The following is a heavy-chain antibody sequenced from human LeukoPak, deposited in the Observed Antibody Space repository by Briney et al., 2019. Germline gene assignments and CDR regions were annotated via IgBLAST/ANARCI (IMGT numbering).Heavy chain of an antibody. J-gene: IGHJ6*03. D-gene: IGHD3-3*01. V-gene: IGHV1-69*01. Sequence: SVKVSCKASGGTFSSYTISWVRQAPGQGLEWMGGIIPIFGTANYAQKFQGRVTITADESTSTAYMELSSLRSEDTAVYYCARVAVRFLEWPNPYYMDVWGKGTTVTVSS. CDR3: ARVAVRFLEWPNPYYMDV. CDR2: IIPIFGTA. CDR1: GGTFSSYT.